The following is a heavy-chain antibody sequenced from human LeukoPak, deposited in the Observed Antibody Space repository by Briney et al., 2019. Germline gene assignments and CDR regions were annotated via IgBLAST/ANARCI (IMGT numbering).Heavy chain of an antibody. CDR2: LYSGGQT. V-gene: IGHV3-66*02. D-gene: IGHD2-2*01. Sequence: GGSLRLSCAASGFTVTSSYMSWVRQAPGKGLEWVAVLYSGGQTYYAGSVRGRFTIFRDASKNPLYLQMNRLRAGDTAGYYCWRARWDPCCYGSWGQGTLVTVSS. CDR3: WRARWDPCCYGS. J-gene: IGHJ5*02. CDR1: GFTVTSSY.